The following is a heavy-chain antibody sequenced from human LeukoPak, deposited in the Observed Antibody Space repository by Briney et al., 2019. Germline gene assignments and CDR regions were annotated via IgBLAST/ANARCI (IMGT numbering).Heavy chain of an antibody. D-gene: IGHD2-15*01. CDR1: GGSISSSNW. Sequence: PSETLSLTCAVSGGSISSSNWWSWVRQPPGKGLEWIGEIYHSGSTNYNPSLKSRVTISVDKSKNQFSLKLSSVTAADTAVYYCARSRLAAIDIDFDYWGQGTLVTVSS. J-gene: IGHJ4*02. CDR2: IYHSGST. CDR3: ARSRLAAIDIDFDY. V-gene: IGHV4-4*02.